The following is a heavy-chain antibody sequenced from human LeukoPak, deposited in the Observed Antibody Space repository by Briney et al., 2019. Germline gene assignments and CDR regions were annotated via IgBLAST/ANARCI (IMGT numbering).Heavy chain of an antibody. CDR3: ARRRYCGSGSYSPHYYYGMDV. J-gene: IGHJ6*02. V-gene: IGHV4-39*02. CDR2: IYYSGST. D-gene: IGHD3-10*01. CDR1: GASIRSYY. Sequence: MSSETLSLTCTVSGASIRSYYWGWIRQPPGKGLEWIGSIYYSGSTYYNPSLKSRVTISVDTSKNHFSLKLSSVTAADTAVYYCARRRYCGSGSYSPHYYYGMDVWGQGTTVTVSS.